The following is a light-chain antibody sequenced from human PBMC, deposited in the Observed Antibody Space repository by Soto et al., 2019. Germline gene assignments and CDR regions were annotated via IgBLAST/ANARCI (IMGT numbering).Light chain of an antibody. CDR3: SSYSSTTTYIL. J-gene: IGLJ2*01. Sequence: QSALTQPASVSGSPGQSITISCTGTSSDVGGYNYVSWYQQHPGKAPKLMIYEVSNRPSGVSNRFSGSKSGNTASLTISGLQSEDEAFYHCSSYSSTTTYILFGGGTKLTVL. V-gene: IGLV2-14*01. CDR2: EVS. CDR1: SSDVGGYNY.